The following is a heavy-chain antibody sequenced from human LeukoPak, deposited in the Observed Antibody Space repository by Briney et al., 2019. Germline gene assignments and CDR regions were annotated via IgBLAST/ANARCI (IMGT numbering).Heavy chain of an antibody. V-gene: IGHV3-23*01. J-gene: IGHJ4*02. D-gene: IGHD1-7*01. Sequence: GGSLRLSCAASGFTFSSYAMSWVRQAPGKGLEWVSAISGSGGSTYYADSVKGRFTISRDNAKNSLYLQMNSLRAEDTAVYYCARESNWNYAYWGQGTLVTVSS. CDR2: ISGSGGST. CDR1: GFTFSSYA. CDR3: ARESNWNYAY.